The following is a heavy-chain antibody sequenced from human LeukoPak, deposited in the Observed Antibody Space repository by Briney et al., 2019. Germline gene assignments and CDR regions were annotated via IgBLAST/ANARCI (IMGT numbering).Heavy chain of an antibody. V-gene: IGHV1-46*01. CDR2: INPSGGST. J-gene: IGHJ4*02. CDR1: GYTFTSYY. Sequence: ASVKVSCKASGYTFTSYYMHWMRQAPGQGLEWMGIINPSGGSTSYAQKFQGRVTMTRDTSTSTVYMELSSLRSEDTAVYYCARDDTMVRGDYWGQGTLVTVSS. CDR3: ARDDTMVRGDY. D-gene: IGHD3-10*01.